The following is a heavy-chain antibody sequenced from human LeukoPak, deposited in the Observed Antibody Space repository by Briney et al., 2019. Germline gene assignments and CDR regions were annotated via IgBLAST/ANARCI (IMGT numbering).Heavy chain of an antibody. CDR1: GYTFTNYA. Sequence: ASVKVSCKASGYTFTNYAMNWVRQAPGQGLEWMGWINTNTGNPTYAQGFTGRFVFSLDASVSTAYLQIRRLKAEDTAVYYCASREHKGSAVLNYYDSSGYYHDYYYYYMDVWGKGTTVTISS. J-gene: IGHJ6*03. CDR2: INTNTGNP. D-gene: IGHD3-22*01. V-gene: IGHV7-4-1*01. CDR3: ASREHKGSAVLNYYDSSGYYHDYYYYYMDV.